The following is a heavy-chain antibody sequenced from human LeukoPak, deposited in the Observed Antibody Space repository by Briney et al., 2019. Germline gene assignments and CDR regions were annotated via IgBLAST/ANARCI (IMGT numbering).Heavy chain of an antibody. V-gene: IGHV4-4*02. CDR1: GASISSPFW. D-gene: IGHD1-26*01. Sequence: SETLSLTCAVSGASISSPFWWSWVRQTPGKGLEWIGEIYQSGSPNYNPSLKSRVTMSVDKSKNLVFLRLMSVTAADTAVYYCARDPRDGWELPSYYFDYWGQGTLVTVSS. J-gene: IGHJ4*02. CDR2: IYQSGSP. CDR3: ARDPRDGWELPSYYFDY.